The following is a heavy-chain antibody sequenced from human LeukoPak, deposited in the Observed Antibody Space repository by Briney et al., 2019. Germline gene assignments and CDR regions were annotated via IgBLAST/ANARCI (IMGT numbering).Heavy chain of an antibody. CDR1: GGTLSSYA. CDR3: AKAATWYDLSYYFDY. CDR2: IIPIFGIA. D-gene: IGHD1-14*01. Sequence: GASVKVSCKASGGTLSSYAISWVRQAPGQGLEWMGRIIPIFGIANYAQKFQGRVTITADKSTSTAYMELSSLRSEDTAVYYCAKAATWYDLSYYFDYWGQGTLVTVSS. V-gene: IGHV1-69*04. J-gene: IGHJ4*02.